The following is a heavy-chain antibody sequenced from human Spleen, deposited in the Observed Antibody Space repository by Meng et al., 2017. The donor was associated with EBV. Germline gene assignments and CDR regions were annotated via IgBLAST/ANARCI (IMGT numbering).Heavy chain of an antibody. Sequence: QVQRVPSGTDVRKPGGHVKVSCLASGYSFTRYMKHWVRQAPRQRPEWMGRIHPGNGNTEYSQRFQGRVTITRDTSASRTYMELRSLTSEDTAVYYCATEGLMPAGGDYWGQGTLVTVAS. CDR3: ATEGLMPAGGDY. CDR2: IHPGNGNT. D-gene: IGHD2-15*01. V-gene: IGHV1-3*01. CDR1: GYSFTRYM. J-gene: IGHJ4*02.